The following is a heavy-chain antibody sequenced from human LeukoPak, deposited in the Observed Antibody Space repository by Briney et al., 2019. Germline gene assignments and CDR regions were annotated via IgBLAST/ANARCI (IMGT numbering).Heavy chain of an antibody. CDR1: GGTFSSYA. CDR3: ARLSRGGTSCYNCYYYYYMDV. J-gene: IGHJ6*03. Sequence: ASVKVSCKASGGTFSSYAISWVRQAPGQGLEWMGGIIPIFGTANYAQRFQGRVTTTTDESTSTAYMELSSLRSEDTAVYYCARLSRGGTSCYNCYYYYYMDVWGKGTTVTVSS. V-gene: IGHV1-69*05. D-gene: IGHD2-2*02. CDR2: IIPIFGTA.